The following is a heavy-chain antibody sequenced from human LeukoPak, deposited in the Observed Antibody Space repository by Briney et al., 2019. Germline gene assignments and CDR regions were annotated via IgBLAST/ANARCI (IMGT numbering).Heavy chain of an antibody. V-gene: IGHV3-30*18. D-gene: IGHD3-16*01. J-gene: IGHJ4*02. CDR3: GKRLGDGTYPFQY. CDR1: GFTFSSYG. Sequence: PGGSLRLSCAASGFTFSSYGMHWVRQAPGKGLEWVAVISYDGSNKYYADSVKGRFTISRDNSKNTLYLQMNSLRAEDTAVYYCGKRLGDGTYPFQYWGQGTLVTVSS. CDR2: ISYDGSNK.